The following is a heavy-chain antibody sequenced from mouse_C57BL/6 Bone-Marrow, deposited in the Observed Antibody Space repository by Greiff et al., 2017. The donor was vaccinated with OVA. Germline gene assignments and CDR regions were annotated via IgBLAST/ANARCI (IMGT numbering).Heavy chain of an antibody. V-gene: IGHV1-9*01. D-gene: IGHD2-1*01. CDR2: FLPGSGST. J-gene: IGHJ1*03. CDR1: GYTFTGYC. CDR3: SGRIQDYGNSDCALDV. Sequence: QVQLQQSGAELMKPGASVKLSCKASGYTFTGYCIEWVKQRPGHGLEWIGGFLPGSGSTNYNEKFKGKATFTADTSSNTAYMQLSSLTTEDSAIYYCSGRIQDYGNSDCALDVWGTGTTVTVSS.